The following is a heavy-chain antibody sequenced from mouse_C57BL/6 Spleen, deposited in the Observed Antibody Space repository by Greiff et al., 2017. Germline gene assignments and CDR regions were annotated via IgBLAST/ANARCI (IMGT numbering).Heavy chain of an antibody. J-gene: IGHJ3*01. CDR2: IDPSDSYT. V-gene: IGHV1-69*01. CDR1: GYTFTSYW. D-gene: IGHD4-1*01. CDR3: ARRANWDGKGFAY. Sequence: QVQLQPPGAELVMPGASVKLSCKASGYTFTSYWMHWVKQRPGQGLEWIGEIDPSDSYTNYNQKFKGKSTLTVAKSSSTAYMQLSSLTSEDSAVYYCARRANWDGKGFAYWGQGTLVTVSA.